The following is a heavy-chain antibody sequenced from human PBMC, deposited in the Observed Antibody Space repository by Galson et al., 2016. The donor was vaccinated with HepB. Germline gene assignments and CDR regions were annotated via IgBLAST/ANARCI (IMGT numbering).Heavy chain of an antibody. D-gene: IGHD6-19*01. J-gene: IGHJ4*02. CDR3: ASGYTSGR. Sequence: SLRLSCAASGFTLSNYWLDWVRQAPGKGLEWVGNTNKDGSERRYPDSVKGRFTISRDNAKNSVYLQVNSLRVEDTAVYFCASGYTSGRWGQGALVTVSS. CDR1: GFTLSNYW. CDR2: TNKDGSER. V-gene: IGHV3-7*01.